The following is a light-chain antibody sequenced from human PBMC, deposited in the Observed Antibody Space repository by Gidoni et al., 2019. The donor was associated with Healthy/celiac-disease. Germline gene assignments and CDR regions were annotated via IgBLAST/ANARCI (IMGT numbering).Light chain of an antibody. V-gene: IGLV1-44*01. Sequence: QSVLTQPPSASGTPGQRVTISCSGSSSNIGSNPVNWYQQLPGTAPKLLIYSNNQRPSGVPDRFSGSKSGTSASLAISWLQSEDEADYYCAAWDDSLNGVVFGGGTKLTVL. J-gene: IGLJ2*01. CDR1: SSNIGSNP. CDR3: AAWDDSLNGVV. CDR2: SNN.